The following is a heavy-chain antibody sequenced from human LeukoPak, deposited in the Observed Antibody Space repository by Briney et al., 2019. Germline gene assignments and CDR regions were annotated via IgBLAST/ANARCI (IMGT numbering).Heavy chain of an antibody. CDR1: GFTFSSYG. D-gene: IGHD1-26*01. Sequence: PGRSLRLSCAASGFTFSSYGMSWVRQAPGKGLEWVSAISGSGGSTYYADSVKGRFTISRDNSKNTLYLQMNSLRAEDTAVYYCAKDEWELTGYFDYWGQGTLVTVSS. V-gene: IGHV3-23*01. CDR2: ISGSGGST. CDR3: AKDEWELTGYFDY. J-gene: IGHJ4*02.